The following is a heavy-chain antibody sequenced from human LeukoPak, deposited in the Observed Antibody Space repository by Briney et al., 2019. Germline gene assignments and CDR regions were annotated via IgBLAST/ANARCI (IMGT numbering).Heavy chain of an antibody. CDR3: ARGTITTVTDS. D-gene: IGHD4-17*01. CDR1: GGSISSSNW. Sequence: PSGTLSLACAISGGSISSSNWWTWVRQPPGKGLEWVGEIYLRGNTNYNPSLESRVTISVDESKTQLSLRLESVTAADTAVYYCARGTITTVTDSWGPGTLVTVSS. CDR2: IYLRGNT. J-gene: IGHJ4*02. V-gene: IGHV4-4*02.